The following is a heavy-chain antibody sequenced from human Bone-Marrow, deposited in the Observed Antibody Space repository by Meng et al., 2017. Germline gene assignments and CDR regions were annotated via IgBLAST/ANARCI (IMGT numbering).Heavy chain of an antibody. CDR2: IYHSGST. J-gene: IGHJ4*02. Sequence: VELQEAGPGLVKPSGTLSLPCSVSGGSISSSNWWSWVRQPPGKGLEWIGEIYHSGSTNYNPSLKSRVTISVDKSKNQFSLKLSSVTAADTAVYYCARDGTGGSSSFYYWGQGTLVTVSS. V-gene: IGHV4-4*02. CDR3: ARDGTGGSSSFYY. CDR1: GGSISSSNW. D-gene: IGHD6-13*01.